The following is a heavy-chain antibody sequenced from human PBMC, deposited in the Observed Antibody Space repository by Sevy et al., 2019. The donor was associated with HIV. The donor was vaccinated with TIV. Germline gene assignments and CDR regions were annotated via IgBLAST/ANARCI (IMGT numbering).Heavy chain of an antibody. Sequence: GGSLRLSCAASGFSFSYYPMHWVRQAPGKGLEWVALISYDGVNQYYAASVKGRFTVSRDNSKNTLYLQMNSLRAEDTGVYYCARVVGRGEYLTYAYLDYWGQGALVTVSS. D-gene: IGHD2-15*01. V-gene: IGHV3-30*01. CDR3: ARVVGRGEYLTYAYLDY. CDR1: GFSFSYYP. CDR2: ISYDGVNQ. J-gene: IGHJ4*02.